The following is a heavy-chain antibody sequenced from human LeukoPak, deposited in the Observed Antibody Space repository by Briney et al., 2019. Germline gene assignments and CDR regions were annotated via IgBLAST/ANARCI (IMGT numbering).Heavy chain of an antibody. CDR3: ARDLGTEYQLLDSNWFDP. V-gene: IGHV4-39*07. CDR2: IYYSRST. D-gene: IGHD2-2*01. CDR1: GGSISTSNNC. J-gene: IGHJ5*02. Sequence: NPSETLSLTCTVAGGSISTSNNCWGLIRQPPGKGLEWIASIYYSRSTYYNPSLKSRVPIPVDTSKNQFSLKLNSVTAADTAVYYCARDLGTEYQLLDSNWFDPWGLGTLVTVSS.